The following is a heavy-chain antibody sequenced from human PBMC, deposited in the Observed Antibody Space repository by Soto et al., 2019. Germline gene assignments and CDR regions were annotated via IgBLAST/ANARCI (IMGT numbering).Heavy chain of an antibody. CDR1: GFTFSSYE. CDR3: ARVAVGVATITYYYYGMDV. Sequence: GGSLGLSCAASGFTFSSYEMNWVRQAPGKGLEWVSYISSSGSTIYYADSVKGRFTISRDNAKNSLYLQMNSLRAEDTAVYYCARVAVGVATITYYYYGMDVWGQGTTVTVSS. J-gene: IGHJ6*02. D-gene: IGHD5-12*01. CDR2: ISSSGSTI. V-gene: IGHV3-48*03.